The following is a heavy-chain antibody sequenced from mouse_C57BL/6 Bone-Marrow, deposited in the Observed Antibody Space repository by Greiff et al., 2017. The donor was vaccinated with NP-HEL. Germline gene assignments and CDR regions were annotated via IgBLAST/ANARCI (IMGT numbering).Heavy chain of an antibody. Sequence: EVQLVESGGDLVKPGGSLKLSCAASGFTFSSYGMSWVRQTPDKRLEWVATISSGGSYTYYPDSVKGRFTISGDNAKNTLYLQMSRLKSEDTAMYYCARHKQDVDYGGQGTTLTVSA. CDR2: ISSGGSYT. J-gene: IGHJ2*01. CDR1: GFTFSSYG. V-gene: IGHV5-6*01. CDR3: ARHKQDVDY.